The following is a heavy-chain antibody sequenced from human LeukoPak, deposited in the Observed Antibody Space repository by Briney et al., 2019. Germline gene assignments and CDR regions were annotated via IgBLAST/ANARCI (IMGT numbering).Heavy chain of an antibody. CDR2: INPSGGST. Sequence: ASVKVSCKASGYTFTSYYMHWVRQAPGQGLEWMGIINPSGGSTSYAQKFQGRVTMTRDTSTSTVYMELSSLTSEDTAVYCCARGRGVVVPAAPTGDPFDIWGQGTMVTVSS. CDR3: ARGRGVVVPAAPTGDPFDI. J-gene: IGHJ3*02. V-gene: IGHV1-46*01. CDR1: GYTFTSYY. D-gene: IGHD2-2*01.